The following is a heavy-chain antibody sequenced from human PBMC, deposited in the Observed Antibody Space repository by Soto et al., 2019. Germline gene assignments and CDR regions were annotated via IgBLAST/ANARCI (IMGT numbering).Heavy chain of an antibody. V-gene: IGHV3-15*01. CDR3: ATGTGRGDFDY. D-gene: IGHD2-15*01. CDR1: GFTFSNAW. CDR2: VISKTDGGTT. Sequence: PGGSLRLSCAASGFTFSNAWMSWVRQAPGKGLEWVGRVISKTDGGTTDYAAPVKGRFTISRDDSKKTLFLQMNSLKTEDTAVYYCATGTGRGDFDYWGQGTLVTVSS. J-gene: IGHJ4*02.